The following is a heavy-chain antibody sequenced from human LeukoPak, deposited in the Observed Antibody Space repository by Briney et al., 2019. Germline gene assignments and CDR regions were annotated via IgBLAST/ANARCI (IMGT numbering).Heavy chain of an antibody. J-gene: IGHJ2*01. D-gene: IGHD3-10*01. CDR3: ARDTLTGDLTRYFDL. Sequence: ASVKVSCKASGYTFTGYYMHWVRQAPGQGLEWMGWINPNSGGTNYAQKLQGRVTMTTDTSTSTAYMELRSLRSDDTAVYYCARDTLTGDLTRYFDLWGRGTLVTVSS. CDR2: INPNSGGT. V-gene: IGHV1-2*02. CDR1: GYTFTGYY.